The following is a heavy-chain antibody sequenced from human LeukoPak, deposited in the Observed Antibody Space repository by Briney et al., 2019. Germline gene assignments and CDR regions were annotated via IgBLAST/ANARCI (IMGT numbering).Heavy chain of an antibody. Sequence: SETLSLTCTVSGGSISSSSYYWGWLRQPPGKGLEWNGSIYYSGSTYYNPSLKSRVTISVDTSKNLFSLKLSSVTAADTAVYYCASQLTGGAFDIWGQGTMVTVSS. CDR3: ASQLTGGAFDI. J-gene: IGHJ3*02. CDR1: GGSISSSSYY. CDR2: IYYSGST. V-gene: IGHV4-39*01. D-gene: IGHD2-8*02.